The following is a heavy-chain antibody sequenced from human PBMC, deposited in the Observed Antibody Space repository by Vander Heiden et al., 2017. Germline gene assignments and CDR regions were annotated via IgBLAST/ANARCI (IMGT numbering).Heavy chain of an antibody. CDR1: GYTFSCFY. CDR2: INPDSGGS. V-gene: IGHV1-2*02. D-gene: IGHD6-25*01. J-gene: IGHJ4*02. Sequence: QVQLVQSGAEVKKPGASVKVSCKASGYTFSCFYIHWVRQATGQGPEWMGWINPDSGGSIYAQKFQGRVTMTSDTSITTVYMELSRLTSDDTAVYYCARRFGTSSVDFWGQGTLVTVSS. CDR3: ARRFGTSSVDF.